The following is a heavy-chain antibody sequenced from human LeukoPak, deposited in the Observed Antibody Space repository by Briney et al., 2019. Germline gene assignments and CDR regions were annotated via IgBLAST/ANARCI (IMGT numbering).Heavy chain of an antibody. CDR2: ISHSGST. CDR3: ARRNYYDSSSYPDAFDI. V-gene: IGHV4-34*01. J-gene: IGHJ3*02. Sequence: PSETLSLTCAVYGGSFSGYYWSWIRQPPGKGLEWIGEISHSGSTNYNPSLKSRVTISVDTSKNQFSLKLSSVTAADTAVYYCARRNYYDSSSYPDAFDIWGQGTMVTVSS. CDR1: GGSFSGYY. D-gene: IGHD3-22*01.